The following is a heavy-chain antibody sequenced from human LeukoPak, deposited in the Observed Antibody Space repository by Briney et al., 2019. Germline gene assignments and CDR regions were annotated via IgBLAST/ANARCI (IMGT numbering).Heavy chain of an antibody. CDR2: IIPIFGTA. CDR3: ATLKIPNYDFWSGYYFDY. D-gene: IGHD3-3*01. CDR1: GGTFSSYA. J-gene: IGHJ4*02. Sequence: GASVKVSCKASGGTFSSYAISWVRQAPGQGLEWMGGIIPIFGTANYAQKFQGRVTITADESTSTAYMELSSLRSEDTAVYYCATLKIPNYDFWSGYYFDYWGQGTLVTVSS. V-gene: IGHV1-69*13.